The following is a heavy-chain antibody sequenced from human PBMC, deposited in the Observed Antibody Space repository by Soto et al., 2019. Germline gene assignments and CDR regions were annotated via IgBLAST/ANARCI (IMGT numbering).Heavy chain of an antibody. Sequence: QVQLVQSGAEVKKPGASVKVSCKASGYTFTSYGISWVRQAPGQGLEWMGWISAYNGNTNYAQKLQGRVTMTTDTSTRTAYMELWSLRSDDTAAYYCARVGYCSSTSCSGEDYYYYMDVWGKGTTVTVSS. CDR1: GYTFTSYG. V-gene: IGHV1-18*01. CDR3: ARVGYCSSTSCSGEDYYYYMDV. D-gene: IGHD2-2*01. J-gene: IGHJ6*03. CDR2: ISAYNGNT.